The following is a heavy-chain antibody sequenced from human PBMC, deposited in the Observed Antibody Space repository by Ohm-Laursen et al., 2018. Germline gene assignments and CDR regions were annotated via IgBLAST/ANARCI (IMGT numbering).Heavy chain of an antibody. J-gene: IGHJ5*02. D-gene: IGHD6-13*01. CDR2: INPNSGGT. V-gene: IGHV1-2*02. CDR1: GYTFTGYY. Sequence: EASVKVSCKASGYTFTGYYMHWVRQAPGQGLEWMGWINPNSGGTNYAQKFQGRVTMTRDTSISTAYMELSRLRSDDTAVYYCARDNSTIAAAGANWFDPWGQGTLVTVSS. CDR3: ARDNSTIAAAGANWFDP.